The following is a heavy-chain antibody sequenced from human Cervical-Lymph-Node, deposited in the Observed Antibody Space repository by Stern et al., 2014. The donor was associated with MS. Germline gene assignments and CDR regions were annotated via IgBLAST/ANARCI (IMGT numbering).Heavy chain of an antibody. V-gene: IGHV2-70*01. CDR2: LDWDDDK. J-gene: IGHJ4*02. Sequence: QITLKESGPALVKPTQTLTLTCTFSGFSLSTSGMCVSWIRQPPGKALEWLALLDWDDDKYYSTSLKTRLTISKDTSKNQVVLTMTNMDPVDTATYYCARSEEAYYDSSGYYDYWGQGTLVTVSS. D-gene: IGHD3-22*01. CDR1: GFSLSTSGMC. CDR3: ARSEEAYYDSSGYYDY.